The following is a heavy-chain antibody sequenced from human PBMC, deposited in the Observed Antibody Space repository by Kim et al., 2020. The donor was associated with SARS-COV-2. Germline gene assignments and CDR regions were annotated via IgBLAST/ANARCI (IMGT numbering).Heavy chain of an antibody. CDR2: ISSSSSYT. Sequence: GGSLRLSCAASGFTFSDYYMSWIRQAPGKGLEWVSYISSSSSYTNYTDSVKGRFTISRDNAKNSLYLQMNSLRAEDTTVYYCARLVLGRYYFHYWGQGTLVTVSS. V-gene: IGHV3-11*06. CDR3: ARLVLGRYYFHY. J-gene: IGHJ4*02. D-gene: IGHD4-17*01. CDR1: GFTFSDYY.